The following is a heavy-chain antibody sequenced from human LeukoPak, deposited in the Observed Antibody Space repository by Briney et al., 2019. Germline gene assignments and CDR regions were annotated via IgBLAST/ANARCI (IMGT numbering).Heavy chain of an antibody. V-gene: IGHV4-39*01. CDR1: GGSISSGRYY. J-gene: IGHJ4*02. CDR3: ARSRPGYSSGFFDY. CDR2: ISYNGIP. Sequence: PSETLSLTCTVSGGSISSGRYYLAWIRQPPGKGLEWIASISYNGIPYYNPSLKSRVTISVDTSKNQFSLKLSSVTAADTAVYYCARSRPGYSSGFFDYWGQGTLVTVSS. D-gene: IGHD6-19*01.